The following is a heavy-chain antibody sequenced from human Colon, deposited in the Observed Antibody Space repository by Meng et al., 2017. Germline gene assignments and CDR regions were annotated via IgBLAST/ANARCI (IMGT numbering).Heavy chain of an antibody. V-gene: IGHV4-39*07. CDR2: IYYSGST. J-gene: IGHJ4*02. CDR1: GASITGPNFY. CDR3: ARESRRRGVIWDGFDL. D-gene: IGHD3-10*01. Sequence: SETLSLTCNVSGASITGPNFYWGWIRQPPGKGREWIGTIYYSGSTYYNPSRKTRVSTEIDTSKNQFSLKLRSVAAADTAIDYCARESRRRGVIWDGFDLWGQGTLVTVSS.